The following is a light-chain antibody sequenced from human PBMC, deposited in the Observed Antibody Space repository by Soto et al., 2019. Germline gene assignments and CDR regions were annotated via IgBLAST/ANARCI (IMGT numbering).Light chain of an antibody. CDR1: QSVSTY. CDR2: DAF. Sequence: EIVLTQSPATLSLSAGERATLSCRASQSVSTYLAWYQQKSGQAPRLLIYDAFNRATGIPARFSGSGSGTDFTLSISSLEPEDFAVYYCQQRSTWPLTFGGGTKVEIK. CDR3: QQRSTWPLT. V-gene: IGKV3-11*01. J-gene: IGKJ4*01.